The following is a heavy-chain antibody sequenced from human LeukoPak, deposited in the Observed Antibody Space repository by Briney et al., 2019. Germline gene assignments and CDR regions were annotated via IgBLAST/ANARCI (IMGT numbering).Heavy chain of an antibody. CDR2: INPEKRDT. D-gene: IGHD5-12*01. J-gene: IGHJ4*02. CDR3: AKKVRGPSHPLDF. Sequence: ASVKVSCKASGYTFTGYAIHWVRQAPGQGLEWMGWINPEKRDTGYAHKFQGRATMTSDTSISTAYMELSSLRPDDTAVYYCAKKVRGPSHPLDFWGQGTLVTVSS. CDR1: GYTFTGYA. V-gene: IGHV1-2*02.